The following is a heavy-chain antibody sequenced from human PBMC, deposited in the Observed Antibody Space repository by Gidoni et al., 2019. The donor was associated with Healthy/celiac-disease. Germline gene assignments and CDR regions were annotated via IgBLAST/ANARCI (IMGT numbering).Heavy chain of an antibody. J-gene: IGHJ4*02. V-gene: IGHV4-39*01. D-gene: IGHD3-22*01. CDR2: IYYSGST. CDR1: GGSISSSSYY. Sequence: QLQLQESGPGLVKPSETLSLTCTVSGGSISSSSYYWGWIRQPPGKGLEWIGSIYYSGSTYYHPSLKSRVTISVDTSNNQFSLKLSSVTAADTAVYYCASLYYYDSSGSYYFDYWGQGTLVTVSS. CDR3: ASLYYYDSSGSYYFDY.